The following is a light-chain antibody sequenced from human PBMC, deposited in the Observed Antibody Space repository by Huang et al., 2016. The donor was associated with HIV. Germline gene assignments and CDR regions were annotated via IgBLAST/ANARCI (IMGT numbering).Light chain of an antibody. CDR1: QSVSSNS. V-gene: IGKV3D-20*01. CDR3: QQYGSSPWT. CDR2: EAA. Sequence: EIVLTQFPGTLSLSPGETATLSCGASQSVSSNSLAWYQQKPGLAPRLLIYEAASRASGIPGRVSGSGSGTDFTLTISRLEPEDFAVYHCQQYGSSPWTFGQGSKVEMK. J-gene: IGKJ1*01.